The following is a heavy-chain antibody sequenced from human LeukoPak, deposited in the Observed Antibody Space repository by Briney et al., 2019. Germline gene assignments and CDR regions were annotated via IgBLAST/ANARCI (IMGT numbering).Heavy chain of an antibody. D-gene: IGHD1-26*01. J-gene: IGHJ4*02. CDR1: GFTFSSYA. V-gene: IGHV3-30*04. CDR3: ANSGSYYHY. Sequence: GGSLRLSCAASGFTFSSYAMHWVRQAPGKGLEWVAVISYDGSNKYYADSVKGRFTISRDNSKNTLYLQMNSLRAEDTAVYYCANSGSYYHYWGQGTLVTVSS. CDR2: ISYDGSNK.